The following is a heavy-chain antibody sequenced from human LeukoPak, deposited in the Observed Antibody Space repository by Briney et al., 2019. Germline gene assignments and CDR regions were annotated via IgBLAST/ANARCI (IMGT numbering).Heavy chain of an antibody. CDR3: ARRPLDRITMIVTKRGRAFDI. J-gene: IGHJ3*02. Sequence: SETLTLTCAVYGEYFRGHYWSCFRHPPGNGLEWNQEINHSGRTNYNPSLNSRVTISVDTSKNQFSPKLSSVTAEDTAVYYCARRPLDRITMIVTKRGRAFDIWGQGTMVTVSS. CDR2: INHSGRT. CDR1: GEYFRGHY. V-gene: IGHV4-34*01. D-gene: IGHD3-22*01.